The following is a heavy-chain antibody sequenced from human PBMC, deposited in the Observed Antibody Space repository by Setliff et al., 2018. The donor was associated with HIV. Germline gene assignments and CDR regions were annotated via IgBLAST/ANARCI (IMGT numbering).Heavy chain of an antibody. J-gene: IGHJ3*02. CDR1: GYVFTDYW. CDR2: IYPDDSDT. Sequence: GESLKISCKGSGYVFTDYWIAWVRQMPGKGLEWMGIIYPDDSDTTYSPSFQGQVTLSVDKSISTAYLQWNSLKASDTATYYCARIEGDWGAFDIWGQGTMVTVSS. V-gene: IGHV5-51*01. CDR3: ARIEGDWGAFDI. D-gene: IGHD3-16*01.